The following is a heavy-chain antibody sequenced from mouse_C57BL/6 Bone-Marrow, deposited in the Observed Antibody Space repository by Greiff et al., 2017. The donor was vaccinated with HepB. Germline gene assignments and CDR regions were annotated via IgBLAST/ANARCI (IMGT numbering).Heavy chain of an antibody. J-gene: IGHJ2*01. Sequence: QVQLQQSGAELVKPGASVKLSCKASGYTFTSYWMQWVKQRPGQGLEWIGVSDPSDSYTNYNQKFKGKATLTVDTSSSTAYMQLSSLTSEDSADYYCAIPQFNTTVGPHYWGQGTTLTVSS. CDR3: AIPQFNTTVGPHY. D-gene: IGHD1-1*01. CDR2: SDPSDSYT. V-gene: IGHV1-50*01. CDR1: GYTFTSYW.